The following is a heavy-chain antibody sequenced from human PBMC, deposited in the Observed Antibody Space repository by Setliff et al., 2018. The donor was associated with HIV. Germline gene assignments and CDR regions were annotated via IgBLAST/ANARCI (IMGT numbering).Heavy chain of an antibody. CDR3: ARVRTYGDFYYPAPIPSYYFDF. CDR1: GFSFDDYY. J-gene: IGHJ4*02. Sequence: GASVKVSCKASGFSFDDYYIHWVRQAPGQGLEWMGCVIPNSGKTYYAQKFQGRVTMTTDTSTSAAYLELRSLRSDDTAIYYCARVRTYGDFYYPAPIPSYYFDFWGQGTLVTV. CDR2: VIPNSGKT. V-gene: IGHV1-18*04. D-gene: IGHD4-17*01.